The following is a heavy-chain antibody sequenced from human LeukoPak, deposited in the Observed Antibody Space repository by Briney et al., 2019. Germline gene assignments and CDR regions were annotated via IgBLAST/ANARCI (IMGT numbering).Heavy chain of an antibody. CDR1: GFTFSNYA. D-gene: IGHD1-26*01. CDR3: AKGGWDLLGHFDY. CDR2: ISGTGGST. Sequence: GGTLRLSCAASGFTFSNYAMSWVRQAPGKGLEWVSAISGTGGSTYYADSAKGRFTISRDNSKNTLYLQMNSLRAEDTAVYYCAKGGWDLLGHFDYWGQGTLVTVSS. J-gene: IGHJ4*02. V-gene: IGHV3-23*01.